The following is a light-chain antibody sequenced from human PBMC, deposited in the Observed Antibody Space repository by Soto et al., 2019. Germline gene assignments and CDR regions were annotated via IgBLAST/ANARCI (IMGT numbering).Light chain of an antibody. Sequence: AIQMTQSPSSLSASVGDRVTITCRASQDIRNDLGWYQQKPGKAPKVLIYDTYTLQSGVPSRFSGSRSGTDFTLTISSLQPEDFATYYCQQLNSYPLTFGGGTKVDNK. CDR2: DTY. J-gene: IGKJ4*01. CDR1: QDIRND. V-gene: IGKV1-6*01. CDR3: QQLNSYPLT.